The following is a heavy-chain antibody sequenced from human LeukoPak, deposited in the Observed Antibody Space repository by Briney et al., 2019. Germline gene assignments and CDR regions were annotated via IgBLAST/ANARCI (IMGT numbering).Heavy chain of an antibody. Sequence: QSGGSLRLSCAVSGLTFNNYAMRWVRQAPGKGLEWVSGISGRGASKYYADSVKGRFTISRDNSKNTLYLQMNSLRAEDTAVYYCAKGVVVAPDVTPFDYWGQGTLVTVSS. J-gene: IGHJ4*02. D-gene: IGHD2-2*01. CDR2: ISGRGASK. CDR1: GLTFNNYA. V-gene: IGHV3-23*01. CDR3: AKGVVVAPDVTPFDY.